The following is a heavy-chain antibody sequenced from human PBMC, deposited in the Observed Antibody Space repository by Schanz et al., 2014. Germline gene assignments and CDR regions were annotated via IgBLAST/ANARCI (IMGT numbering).Heavy chain of an antibody. J-gene: IGHJ4*02. Sequence: QVQLQESGPGLVKPSQTLSLTCAVSGGSISSGGYSWNWIRQPPGKGLEWIGYIYYSGSTTYNPSLKSRVTISVDTSKKQFSLNLSSVTAADTAVYYCARGRVVPAAPEFDYWGQGILVTVSS. D-gene: IGHD2-2*01. CDR3: ARGRVVPAAPEFDY. V-gene: IGHV4-30-4*07. CDR1: GGSISSGGYS. CDR2: IYYSGST.